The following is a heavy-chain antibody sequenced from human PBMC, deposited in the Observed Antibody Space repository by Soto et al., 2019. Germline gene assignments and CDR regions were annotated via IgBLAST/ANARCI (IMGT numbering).Heavy chain of an antibody. V-gene: IGHV4-39*01. D-gene: IGHD2-15*01. CDR2: IYYSGST. J-gene: IGHJ4*02. CDR3: ARHEMGYCSGGSCWYFDY. CDR1: GGSISSSSYY. Sequence: SETLSLTCTVSGGSISSSSYYWGWIRQPPGKGLEWIGSIYYSGSTYYNPSLKSRVTISVDTSKNQFSLKLSSVTAADTAVYYCARHEMGYCSGGSCWYFDYWGQGTLVTVSS.